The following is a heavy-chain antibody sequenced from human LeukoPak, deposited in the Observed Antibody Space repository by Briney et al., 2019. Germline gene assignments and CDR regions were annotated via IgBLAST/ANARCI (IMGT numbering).Heavy chain of an antibody. Sequence: SETLSLTCTVSGGSISSSSYYWSWIRQPAGKGLEWIGRISSSGSTNYNPSLKSRVTISVDTSKNQFSLKLSSVTAADTAVYYCARDSSSGSYQGNAFDIWGQGTMVTVSS. J-gene: IGHJ3*02. CDR1: GGSISSSSYY. D-gene: IGHD1-26*01. V-gene: IGHV4-61*02. CDR2: ISSSGST. CDR3: ARDSSSGSYQGNAFDI.